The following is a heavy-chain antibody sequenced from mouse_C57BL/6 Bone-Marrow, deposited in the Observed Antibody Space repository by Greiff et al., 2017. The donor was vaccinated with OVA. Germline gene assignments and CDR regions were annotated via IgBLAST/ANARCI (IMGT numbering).Heavy chain of an antibody. CDR2: ISSGGSYT. J-gene: IGHJ2*01. D-gene: IGHD2-4*01. CDR3: ASQGYDYLYYFDY. CDR1: GFTFSSYG. Sequence: EVKLVESGGDLVKPGGSLKLSCAASGFTFSSYGMSWVRQTPDKRLEWVATISSGGSYTYYPDSVKGRFTISRDNAKNTLYLQMNSLKSEDTAMYYCASQGYDYLYYFDYWGQGTTLTVSS. V-gene: IGHV5-6*02.